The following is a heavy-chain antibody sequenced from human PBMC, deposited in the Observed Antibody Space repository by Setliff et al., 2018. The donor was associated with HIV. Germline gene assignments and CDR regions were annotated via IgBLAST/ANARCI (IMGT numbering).Heavy chain of an antibody. CDR1: GYTFSTNA. D-gene: IGHD6-19*01. V-gene: IGHV1-3*01. J-gene: IGHJ4*02. Sequence: SVKVSCKAFGYTFSTNAIHWVRQAPGQRLEWMGYINAGDDNTRYSEKFQGRVTITRDTSANTAYMELSSLRSEDTAVYYCARGSCSGCYLSDYWGLGTLVTSP. CDR2: INAGDDNT. CDR3: ARGSCSGCYLSDY.